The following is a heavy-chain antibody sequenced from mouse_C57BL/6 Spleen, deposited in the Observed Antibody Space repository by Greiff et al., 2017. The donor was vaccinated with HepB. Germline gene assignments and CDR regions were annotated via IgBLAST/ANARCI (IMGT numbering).Heavy chain of an antibody. J-gene: IGHJ3*01. Sequence: VQLQQPGAELVKPGASVKLSCKASGYTFTSYWMHWVKQRPGQGLEWIGMIHPNSGSTNYNEKFKSKATLTVDKSSSTAYMQLSSLTSEDSAVYDCARGDYYGSSPFAYWGQGTLVTVSA. D-gene: IGHD1-1*01. CDR2: IHPNSGST. CDR1: GYTFTSYW. CDR3: ARGDYYGSSPFAY. V-gene: IGHV1-64*01.